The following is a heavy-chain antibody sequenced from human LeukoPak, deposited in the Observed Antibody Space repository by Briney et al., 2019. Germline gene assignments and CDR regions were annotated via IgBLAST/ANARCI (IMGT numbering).Heavy chain of an antibody. Sequence: GGSLRLSCSASTFPFSSYIMSWVRQTPGKGLEWVSYINSVSNIIYYADSVKGRFTTSRDNGKNLLYLEMNNLRAEDTGLYYCARIIAVAGPPHAFDIWGQGTMVTVSS. CDR2: INSVSNII. D-gene: IGHD6-19*01. CDR3: ARIIAVAGPPHAFDI. CDR1: TFPFSSYI. J-gene: IGHJ3*02. V-gene: IGHV3-48*01.